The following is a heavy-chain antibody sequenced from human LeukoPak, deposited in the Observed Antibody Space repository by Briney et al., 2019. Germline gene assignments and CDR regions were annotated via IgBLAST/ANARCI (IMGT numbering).Heavy chain of an antibody. Sequence: ASVKVSCKASGGTVSRYPISWVRQAPGQGLEWMGIINPSGGSTSYAQKFQGRVTMTRDMSTSTVYMELSSLRSEDTAVYYCARVIAAAGINWFDPWGQGTLVTVSS. V-gene: IGHV1-46*01. J-gene: IGHJ5*02. CDR1: GGTVSRYP. CDR3: ARVIAAAGINWFDP. CDR2: INPSGGST. D-gene: IGHD6-13*01.